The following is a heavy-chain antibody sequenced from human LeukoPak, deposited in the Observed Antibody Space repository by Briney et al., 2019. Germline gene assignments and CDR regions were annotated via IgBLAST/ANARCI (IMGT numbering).Heavy chain of an antibody. CDR3: ARGPIAAAELDY. CDR2: INHSGST. J-gene: IGHJ4*02. D-gene: IGHD6-13*01. Sequence: SETLSLTCAVYGGSFSGYYWSWIRQPPGKGLEWIGEINHSGSTNYNPSLKSRVTISVDTSKNQFSLKLSSVTAADTAVYYCARGPIAAAELDYWGRGTLVTVSS. CDR1: GGSFSGYY. V-gene: IGHV4-34*01.